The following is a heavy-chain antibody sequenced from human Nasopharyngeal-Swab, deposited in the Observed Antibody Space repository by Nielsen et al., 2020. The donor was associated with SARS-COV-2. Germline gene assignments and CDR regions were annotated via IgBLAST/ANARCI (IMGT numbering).Heavy chain of an antibody. CDR2: IGIGGDT. Sequence: GESLKISCAASGFTFPNYVMSWVRQAPGKGLEWVSTIGIGGDTYYTDSVKGRFTMSRDNSKNTLYLQMNSLRVEDTAVYYCVKHQGSASDQWGQGTLVTVSS. V-gene: IGHV3-23*01. CDR1: GFTFPNYV. CDR3: VKHQGSASDQ. J-gene: IGHJ4*02.